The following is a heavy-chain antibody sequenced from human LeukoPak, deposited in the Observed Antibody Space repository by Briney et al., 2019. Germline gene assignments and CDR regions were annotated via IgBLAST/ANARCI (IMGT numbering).Heavy chain of an antibody. D-gene: IGHD3-10*01. CDR3: AKGLGSGSGCFDY. J-gene: IGHJ4*02. CDR1: GFTFSNYA. V-gene: IGHV3-23*01. Sequence: PGGSLRLSCAASGFTFSNYAMSWVRQAPGKGLEWVSVVTGSGGGTDYADSVKGRFTISRDNSKNTLYLQMNSLRAEDTAVYYCAKGLGSGSGCFDYWGQGTLVTVSS. CDR2: VTGSGGGT.